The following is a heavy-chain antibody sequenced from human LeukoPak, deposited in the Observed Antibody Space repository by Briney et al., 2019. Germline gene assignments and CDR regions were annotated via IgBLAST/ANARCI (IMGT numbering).Heavy chain of an antibody. V-gene: IGHV4-59*01. CDR3: AREGTGYCSGGSCSGGYYWYFDL. CDR1: GGSISSYY. CDR2: IYYSGST. D-gene: IGHD2-15*01. J-gene: IGHJ2*01. Sequence: SETLSLTCTVSGGSISSYYWSWIRQPPGKGLEWIGYIYYSGSTNYNPSLKSRVTISVDTSKNQFSLKLSSVTAADTAVYYCAREGTGYCSGGSCSGGYYWYFDLWGRGTLVTVSS.